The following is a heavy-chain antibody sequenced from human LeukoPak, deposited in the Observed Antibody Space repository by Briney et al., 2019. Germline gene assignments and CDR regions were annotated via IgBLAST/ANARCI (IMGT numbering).Heavy chain of an antibody. V-gene: IGHV3-23*01. CDR1: GFTFSVAA. D-gene: IGHD5-24*01. J-gene: IGHJ3*01. CDR2: IGASGEST. Sequence: GGSLRLSCVASGFTFSVAAMTWVRQAPGKGLEWVSLIGASGESTYYADSVKGRFTISRDNSKNTLSLQMNSLRVEDTAMYFCAKDIQLSTWGLGTMVTVSS. CDR3: AKDIQLST.